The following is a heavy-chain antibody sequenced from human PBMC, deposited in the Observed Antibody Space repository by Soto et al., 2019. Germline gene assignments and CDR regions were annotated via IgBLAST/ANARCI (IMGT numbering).Heavy chain of an antibody. CDR2: ISDDSSYI. D-gene: IGHD3-22*01. Sequence: GGSLRLSCAASGFMFSAYTMNWVRQAPGKGLEWLSSISDDSSYIDYADSLRGRFTVSRDNARNSLYLQIDSLGVEDTAVYYCATPYYFNPWGPGTQVTVSS. J-gene: IGHJ5*02. V-gene: IGHV3-21*06. CDR3: ATPYYFNP. CDR1: GFMFSAYT.